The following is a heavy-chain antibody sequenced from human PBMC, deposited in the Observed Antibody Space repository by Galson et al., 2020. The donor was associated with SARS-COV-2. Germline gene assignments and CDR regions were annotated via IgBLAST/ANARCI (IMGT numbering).Heavy chain of an antibody. V-gene: IGHV3-21*01. CDR3: ARGYSSGWYVYN. D-gene: IGHD6-19*01. CDR2: ISTSSSYI. Sequence: SLKISSAASGFTFSTYSMNWVRQAPGKGLEWVSSISTSSSYIHYADSAKGRFTISRANAENSLFLQMNSLRAEDTAVYYCARGYSSGWYVYNWGQGTLVTVS. J-gene: IGHJ4*02. CDR1: GFTFSTYS.